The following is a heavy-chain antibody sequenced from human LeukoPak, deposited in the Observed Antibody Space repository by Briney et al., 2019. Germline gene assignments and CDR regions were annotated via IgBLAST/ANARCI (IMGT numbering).Heavy chain of an antibody. CDR1: GGTFSNYA. CDR3: ARDKEGSGGRCSGTSCFLRWGMDV. Sequence: RRASVKVSCKASGGTFSNYAITWVRQAPGQGPEWMGGIIPFFGTANYAQKFQGRVTITADDFTTTSYLELSGLTSEDTAVYYCARDKEGSGGRCSGTSCFLRWGMDVWGQGTTVTVSS. J-gene: IGHJ6*02. V-gene: IGHV1-69*13. CDR2: IIPFFGTA. D-gene: IGHD2-2*01.